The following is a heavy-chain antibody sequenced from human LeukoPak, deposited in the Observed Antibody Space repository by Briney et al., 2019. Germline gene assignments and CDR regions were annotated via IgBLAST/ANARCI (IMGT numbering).Heavy chain of an antibody. CDR3: ATPYGGYSYGYSYGMDV. J-gene: IGHJ6*02. V-gene: IGHV1-69-2*01. Sequence: GASVKVSCKASGNTFTDYFMHWVQQAPGKGLEWMGRVDPEDGEIIYAEKFQGRVTITADTSTDTAYLELSSLRSEDTAVYYCATPYGGYSYGYSYGMDVWGQGTTVTVSS. CDR1: GNTFTDYF. CDR2: VDPEDGEI. D-gene: IGHD5-18*01.